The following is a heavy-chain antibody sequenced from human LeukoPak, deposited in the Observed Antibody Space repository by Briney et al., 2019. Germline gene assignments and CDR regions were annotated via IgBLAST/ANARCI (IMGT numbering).Heavy chain of an antibody. CDR1: GGSFSDYY. J-gene: IGHJ4*02. Sequence: SETLSLTCAVYGGSFSDYYWSWIRQPPGKGLEWIGEVEHSGSTNYNPSLKSRVTISVDTSKNQFSLKLSSVTAADTAVYYCARVYGDYVVDVWGQGTLVTVSS. D-gene: IGHD4-17*01. CDR3: ARVYGDYVVDV. V-gene: IGHV4-34*01. CDR2: VEHSGST.